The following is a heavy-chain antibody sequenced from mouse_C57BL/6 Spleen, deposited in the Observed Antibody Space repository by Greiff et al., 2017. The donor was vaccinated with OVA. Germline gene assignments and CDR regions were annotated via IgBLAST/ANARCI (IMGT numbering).Heavy chain of an antibody. Sequence: QVQLLQSGAELVKPGASVKISCKASGYAFSSYWMNWVKQRPGKGLEWIGQIYPGDGDTNYNGKFKGKATLTADKSSSTAYMQLSSLTSEDSAVYFCAREGSNERTPAYWGQGTLVTVSA. D-gene: IGHD2-5*01. CDR1: GYAFSSYW. V-gene: IGHV1-80*01. J-gene: IGHJ3*01. CDR2: IYPGDGDT. CDR3: AREGSNERTPAY.